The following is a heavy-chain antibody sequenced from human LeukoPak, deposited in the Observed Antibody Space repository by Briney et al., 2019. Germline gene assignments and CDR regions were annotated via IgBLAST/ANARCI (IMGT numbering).Heavy chain of an antibody. Sequence: ASVRVSCKASGYTFTGYYMHWVRQAPGQGLEWMGWINPNSGGTNYAQKFQGRVTMTRDTSISTAYMELSRLRSDDTAVYYCAGSTVTTESGAFDIRGQGTTVTVSS. CDR2: INPNSGGT. J-gene: IGHJ3*02. CDR1: GYTFTGYY. V-gene: IGHV1-2*02. D-gene: IGHD4-17*01. CDR3: AGSTVTTESGAFDI.